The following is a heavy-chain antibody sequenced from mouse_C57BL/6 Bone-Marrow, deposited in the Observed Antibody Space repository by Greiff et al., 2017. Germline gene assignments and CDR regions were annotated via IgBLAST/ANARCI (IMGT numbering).Heavy chain of an antibody. CDR1: GFTFSDYG. V-gene: IGHV5-17*01. J-gene: IGHJ1*03. CDR2: ISSGSSTI. D-gene: IGHD2-5*01. CDR3: ARRRSIVTDWYFDV. Sequence: EVKLVESGGGLVKPGGSLKLSCAASGFTFSDYGMHWVRQAPEKGLEWVAYISSGSSTIYYADTVKGRFTISRDNAKNTLFLQMTRLRSEDTAMYYFARRRSIVTDWYFDVWGTGTTVTVSS.